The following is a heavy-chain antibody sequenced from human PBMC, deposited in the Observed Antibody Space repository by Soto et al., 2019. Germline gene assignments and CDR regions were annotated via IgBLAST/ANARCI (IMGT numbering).Heavy chain of an antibody. V-gene: IGHV4-39*01. CDR1: GDSMSSSNYH. CDR2: IYYSGST. CDR3: AILGWVALFGVARHFDY. Sequence: QLQLQESGPGLVKPSETLSLTCTVSGDSMSSSNYHWGWIRQPPGKGLEWIGSIYYSGSTYYNPSLKSRVTISIDTSKNQFSLKLTSVPAAATSVYYCAILGWVALFGVARHFDYWGLGVLVTVSS. D-gene: IGHD3-3*01. J-gene: IGHJ4*02.